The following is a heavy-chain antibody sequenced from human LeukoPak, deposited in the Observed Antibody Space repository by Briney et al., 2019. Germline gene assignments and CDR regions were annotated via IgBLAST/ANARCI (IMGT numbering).Heavy chain of an antibody. CDR3: AREQPPRSSGWYYYYYGMDV. D-gene: IGHD6-19*01. CDR2: IYYSGST. Sequence: PSETLSLTCTVSGGSISSYYWSWIRQPPGKGLEWIGYIYYSGSTNYNPSLKSRVTISVDTSKNQFSLKLSSVTAADTAVYYCAREQPPRSSGWYYYYYGMDVWGQGTTVTVSS. V-gene: IGHV4-59*01. J-gene: IGHJ6*02. CDR1: GGSISSYY.